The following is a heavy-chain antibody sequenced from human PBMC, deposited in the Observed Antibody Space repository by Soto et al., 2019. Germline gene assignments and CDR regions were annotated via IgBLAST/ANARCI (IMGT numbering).Heavy chain of an antibody. CDR2: TYYRSKWYN. CDR3: ARDLGGSPSIAN. CDR1: GDNISNNSAA. D-gene: IGHD3-10*01. J-gene: IGHJ4*02. V-gene: IGHV6-1*01. Sequence: SQTLSLTCVISGDNISNNSAAWNWIRQSPWRGLEWLGRTYYRSKWYNDYALSVKSRVTINPDTSKNQFSLQLNSVTPDDTAVYYCARDLGGSPSIANWGQGTLVTVSS.